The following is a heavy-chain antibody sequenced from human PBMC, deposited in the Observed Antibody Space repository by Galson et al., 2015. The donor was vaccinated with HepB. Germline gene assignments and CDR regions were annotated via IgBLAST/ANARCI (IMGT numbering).Heavy chain of an antibody. V-gene: IGHV3-11*06. CDR1: GFTFSDYY. J-gene: IGHJ4*02. D-gene: IGHD4-17*01. Sequence: SLRLSCAASGFTFSDYYMSWIRQAPGKGLEWLSYISSTGTYTNYADSVKGRFTISRDNAKNSLYLQMNNLRAEDTAVYYCARVADADYGDHSHFDYWGQGTLLTVSS. CDR2: ISSTGTYT. CDR3: ARVADADYGDHSHFDY.